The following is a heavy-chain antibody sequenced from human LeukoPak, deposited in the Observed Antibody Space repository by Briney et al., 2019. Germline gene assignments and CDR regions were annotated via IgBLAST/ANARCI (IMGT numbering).Heavy chain of an antibody. V-gene: IGHV4-59*01. CDR3: ARDRRKWELPYFDY. Sequence: SETLSLTCTVSGGSLSSYYWSWIRQPPGKGLEWIGYIYYSGSTNYNPSLKSRVTISVDTSKNQFSLKLSSVTAADTAVYYCARDRRKWELPYFDYWGQGTLVTVSS. D-gene: IGHD1-26*01. CDR2: IYYSGST. J-gene: IGHJ4*02. CDR1: GGSLSSYY.